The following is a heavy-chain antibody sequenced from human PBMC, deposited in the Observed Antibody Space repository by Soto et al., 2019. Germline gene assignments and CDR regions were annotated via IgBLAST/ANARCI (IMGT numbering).Heavy chain of an antibody. CDR3: ARGCSSTSCTNWFDP. J-gene: IGHJ5*02. D-gene: IGHD2-2*01. CDR1: GGSITSGGYY. CDR2: IYYSGST. V-gene: IGHV4-61*08. Sequence: SDTLYLTSAVSGGSITSGGYYVTWIRQHPGKGLEWIGYIYYSGSTNYNPSLKSRVTISVDTSKNQFSLKLSSVTAADTAVYYCARGCSSTSCTNWFDPWGQGTLVTVSS.